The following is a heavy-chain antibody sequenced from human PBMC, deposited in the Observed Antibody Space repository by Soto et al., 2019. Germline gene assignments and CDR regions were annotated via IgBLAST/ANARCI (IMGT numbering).Heavy chain of an antibody. V-gene: IGHV1-18*01. D-gene: IGHD3-3*01. J-gene: IGHJ4*02. CDR1: GYTFTSYG. CDR3: ARVDDFWSGYCLGYFDY. Sequence: ASVKVSCKASGYTFTSYGISWVRQAPGQGLEWMGWISAYNGNTNYAQKLQGRVTMTTDTSTSTAYMELRSLRSDDTAVYYCARVDDFWSGYCLGYFDYWGQGTLVTVSS. CDR2: ISAYNGNT.